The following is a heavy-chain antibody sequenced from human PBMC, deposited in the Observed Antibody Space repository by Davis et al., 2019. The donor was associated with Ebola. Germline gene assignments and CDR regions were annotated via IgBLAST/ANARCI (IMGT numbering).Heavy chain of an antibody. CDR2: INHSGST. V-gene: IGHV4-34*01. CDR3: ARSGDCSSTSCSQGSDY. CDR1: GGSFSGYY. D-gene: IGHD2-2*01. J-gene: IGHJ4*02. Sequence: PSETLSLTCAVYGGSFSGYYWSWIRQPPGKGLEWIGEINHSGSTNYNPSLKSRVTISVDTSKNQFSLKLSSMTAADTAVYYCARSGDCSSTSCSQGSDYWGQGTLVTVSS.